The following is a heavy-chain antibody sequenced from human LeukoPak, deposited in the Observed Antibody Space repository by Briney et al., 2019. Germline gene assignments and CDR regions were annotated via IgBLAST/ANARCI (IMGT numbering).Heavy chain of an antibody. V-gene: IGHV4-30-4*01. CDR3: ARVDTTMVPDV. Sequence: PSETLSLTCTVSGDSISRGNDYWSWLRQPPGMGLEWIGYIYYTGKTYYNTSLKRRLIISVDTSQNQFSLKLKSVTAADTAVYYCARVDTTMVPDVWGQGTTVTVSS. CDR2: IYYTGKT. D-gene: IGHD5-18*01. CDR1: GDSISRGNDY. J-gene: IGHJ6*02.